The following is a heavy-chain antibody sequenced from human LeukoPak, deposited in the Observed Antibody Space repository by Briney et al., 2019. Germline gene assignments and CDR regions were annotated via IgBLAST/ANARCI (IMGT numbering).Heavy chain of an antibody. CDR1: GYSFTNYW. J-gene: IGHJ3*02. CDR2: IYPGDSDV. V-gene: IGHV5-51*01. CDR3: ARANFWSGYYTGAFDI. Sequence: GESLKISCKGSGYSFTNYWISWVRQMPGKGLEWMGIIYPGDSDVRYSPSFQGQVTISADKSISTAYLQWSSLKASDTAMYYCARANFWSGYYTGAFDIWGQGTMVTVSS. D-gene: IGHD3-3*01.